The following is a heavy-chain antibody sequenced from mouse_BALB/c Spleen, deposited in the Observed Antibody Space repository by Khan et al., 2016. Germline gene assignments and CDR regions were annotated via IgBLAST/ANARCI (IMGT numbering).Heavy chain of an antibody. CDR3: AGGAYDGTWFVY. Sequence: QIQLVQSGPELTKPGATVKISCKASGYTFTNYGMNWVKQAPGKGLKWMGWINTYTGEPTYGDDFKGRFAFTLETSASTAYLQINNLKNEDTGTYFCAGGAYDGTWFVYWGQGTLVTVSA. CDR2: INTYTGEP. D-gene: IGHD2-14*01. V-gene: IGHV9-3-1*01. CDR1: GYTFTNYG. J-gene: IGHJ3*01.